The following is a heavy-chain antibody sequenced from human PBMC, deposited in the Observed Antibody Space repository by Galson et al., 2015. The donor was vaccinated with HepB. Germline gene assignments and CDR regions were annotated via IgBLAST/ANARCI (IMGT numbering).Heavy chain of an antibody. D-gene: IGHD3-10*01. CDR3: ARGRITMVRGVGGWFDP. CDR2: IWYDGSNK. J-gene: IGHJ5*02. CDR1: GFTFSSYG. Sequence: SLRLSCAASGFTFSSYGMHWVRQAPGKGLEWVAVIWYDGSNKYYADSVKGRFTISRDNSKNTLYLQMNSLRAEDTAVYYCARGRITMVRGVGGWFDPWGQGTLVTVSS. V-gene: IGHV3-33*01.